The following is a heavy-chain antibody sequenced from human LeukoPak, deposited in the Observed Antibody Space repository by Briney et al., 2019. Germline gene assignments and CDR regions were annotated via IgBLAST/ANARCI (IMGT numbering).Heavy chain of an antibody. CDR3: ARDDSRAYIIFHD. CDR2: IYYSGTT. D-gene: IGHD6-13*01. Sequence: SETLSLTCTVSGGSISSYYWSWIRQPPGKGLEWIGYIYYSGTTNYNPSLKSRVTISLDTSKNQFSLKLSSVTAADTAVYYCARDDSRAYIIFHDWGQGTLVTVSS. CDR1: GGSISSYY. V-gene: IGHV4-59*01. J-gene: IGHJ1*01.